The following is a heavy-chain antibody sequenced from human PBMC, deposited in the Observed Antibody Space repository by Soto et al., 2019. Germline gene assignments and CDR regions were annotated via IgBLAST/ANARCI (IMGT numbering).Heavy chain of an antibody. Sequence: QSQTLSLTCAISGDSVSSNSAAWNWIRQSPSRGLEWLGRTYYRSKWYNDYAVSVKSRITINPDTSKNQFSLQLNSVTPEDTAVYYCARGNSSSWYSHYDSGKNWFDPWGQGTLVTVSS. D-gene: IGHD6-13*01. CDR1: GDSVSSNSAA. CDR2: TYYRSKWYN. CDR3: ARGNSSSWYSHYDSGKNWFDP. V-gene: IGHV6-1*01. J-gene: IGHJ5*02.